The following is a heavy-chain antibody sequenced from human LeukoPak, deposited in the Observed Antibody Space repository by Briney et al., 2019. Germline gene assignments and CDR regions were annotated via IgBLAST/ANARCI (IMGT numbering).Heavy chain of an antibody. J-gene: IGHJ4*02. V-gene: IGHV4-61*01. D-gene: IGHD5-12*01. CDR1: GASVSSASY. CDR2: IYNGVNT. Sequence: SETLSLTCTVSGASVSSASYWSWIRQPPGKGVEWIAHIYNGVNTNYNPSLKSRVTISVDTSKNQFSLKLSSVTAADTAAYYCARGEGYPYFDYWGQGTLVTVSS. CDR3: ARGEGYPYFDY.